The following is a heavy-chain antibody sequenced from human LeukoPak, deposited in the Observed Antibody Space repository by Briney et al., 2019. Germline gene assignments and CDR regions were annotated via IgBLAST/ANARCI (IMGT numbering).Heavy chain of an antibody. CDR2: ISAYNGNT. J-gene: IGHJ4*02. V-gene: IGHV1-18*01. Sequence: ASVKVSCKASGYTFTSYGISWVRQAPGQGLEWMGWISAYNGNTNYAQKFQGRVTMTRDTSTSTVYMELSSLRSEDTAVYYCARDDSSGWETGTYWGQGTLVTVSS. D-gene: IGHD6-19*01. CDR1: GYTFTSYG. CDR3: ARDDSSGWETGTY.